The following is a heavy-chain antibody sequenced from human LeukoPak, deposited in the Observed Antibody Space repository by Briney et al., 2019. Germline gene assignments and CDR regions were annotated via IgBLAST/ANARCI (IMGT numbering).Heavy chain of an antibody. CDR3: TRQDGLVRATTNAFDI. CDR1: GFTFSGSA. CDR2: IRSKANSYAT. J-gene: IGHJ3*02. V-gene: IGHV3-73*01. D-gene: IGHD1-26*01. Sequence: GGSLRLSCAASGFTFSGSAMHWVRQASGKGLEWVGRIRSKANSYATAYAASVKGRFTISRDDSKNTAYLQMNSLKTEDTAVYYCTRQDGLVRATTNAFDIWGQGTMVTVSS.